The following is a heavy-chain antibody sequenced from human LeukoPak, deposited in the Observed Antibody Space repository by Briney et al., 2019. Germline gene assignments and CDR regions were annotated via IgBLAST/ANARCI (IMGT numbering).Heavy chain of an antibody. D-gene: IGHD5-24*01. CDR3: ARATSEDGSVSFDY. CDR2: IYYNGNT. J-gene: IGHJ4*02. CDR1: GFSFSSYD. V-gene: IGHV4-59*01. Sequence: GPLRLSCTTTGFSFSSYDMNWVRQAPGKGLEWIGYIYYNGNTNYNPSLKSRVTISVDTSKNQFSLKLISVTAADTAVYYCARATSEDGSVSFDYWGQGTLVTVSS.